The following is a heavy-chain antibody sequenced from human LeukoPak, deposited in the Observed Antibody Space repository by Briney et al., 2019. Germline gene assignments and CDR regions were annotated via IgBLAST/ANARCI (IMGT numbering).Heavy chain of an antibody. CDR3: ARDSGSTNYFYGMDV. Sequence: SETLSLTCTVSGASVSSGSLYWSWIRQPPGKGLEWIGNIHYSGSTNHNPSLKSRVTMSMDSSENQFFLRLSSVTAADTAVYYCARDSGSTNYFYGMDVWGQGTTVTVSS. CDR1: GASVSSGSLY. CDR2: IHYSGST. D-gene: IGHD3-10*01. J-gene: IGHJ6*02. V-gene: IGHV4-61*01.